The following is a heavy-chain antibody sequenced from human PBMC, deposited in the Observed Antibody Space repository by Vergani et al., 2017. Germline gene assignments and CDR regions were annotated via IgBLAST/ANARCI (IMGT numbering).Heavy chain of an antibody. V-gene: IGHV1-18*01. D-gene: IGHD3-10*01. CDR1: GYTFTSYG. CDR3: AVDEVLLWFGVNDWRGPGYYYGMDV. J-gene: IGHJ6*02. CDR2: ISAYNGNT. Sequence: QVQLVQSGAEVKKPGASVKVSCKASGYTFTSYGISWVRQAPGQGLEWMGWISAYNGNTNYAQKLQGRVTMTTDTSTSTAYMELRSLRSDDTAVYYCAVDEVLLWFGVNDWRGPGYYYGMDVWGQGTTVTVSS.